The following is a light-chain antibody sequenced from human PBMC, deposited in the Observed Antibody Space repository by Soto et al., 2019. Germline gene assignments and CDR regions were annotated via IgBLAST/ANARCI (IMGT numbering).Light chain of an antibody. V-gene: IGKV1-17*03. CDR1: HNINYY. Sequence: DIQMTQSPSAMSASVGDRVTISCRASHNINYYLAWFQQKPGRVTKRLIYSASSLQSGVPLRFSGSGSGTQFTITIPGLQSEDSASYYCLQPNSYPLTCGGGTKVEI. CDR3: LQPNSYPLT. CDR2: SAS. J-gene: IGKJ4*01.